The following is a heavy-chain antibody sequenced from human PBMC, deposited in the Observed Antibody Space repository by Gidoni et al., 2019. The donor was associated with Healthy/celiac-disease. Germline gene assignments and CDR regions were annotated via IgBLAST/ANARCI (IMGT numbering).Heavy chain of an antibody. V-gene: IGHV4-59*08. CDR3: ARLPVVLDAFDI. CDR1: GGSISSYY. CDR2: IYYSGST. D-gene: IGHD3-22*01. Sequence: QVQLQESGPGLVKPSETLSLTCTVSGGSISSYYWSWIRQPPGKGLEWIGYIYYSGSTNYNPSLKSRVTISVDTSKNQFSLKLSSVTAADTAVYYCARLPVVLDAFDIWGQGTMVTVSS. J-gene: IGHJ3*02.